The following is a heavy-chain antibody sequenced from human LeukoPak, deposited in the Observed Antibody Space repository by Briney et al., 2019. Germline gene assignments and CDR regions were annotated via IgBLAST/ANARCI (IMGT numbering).Heavy chain of an antibody. CDR2: IYYSGST. D-gene: IGHD3-22*01. Sequence: PSGTLSLTCAVSGGSISSSNWWSWVRQPPGKGLEWIGEIYYSGSTYYNPSLKSRVTISVDTSKNQFSLKLSSVTAADTAVYYCARHVATETMIVVVIMGENYFDYWGQGTLVTVSS. V-gene: IGHV4-4*02. CDR3: ARHVATETMIVVVIMGENYFDY. J-gene: IGHJ4*02. CDR1: GGSISSSNW.